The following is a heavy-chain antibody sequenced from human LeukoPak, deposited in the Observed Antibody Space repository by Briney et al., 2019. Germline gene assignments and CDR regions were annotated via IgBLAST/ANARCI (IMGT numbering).Heavy chain of an antibody. CDR2: ISYDGSNK. Sequence: GGSLRLSCAASGFTFSSYAMPWVRQAPGKGLEWVAVISYDGSNKYYADSVKGRFTISRDNSKNTLYLQMNRLRAEDTAVYYCARAYYGDYGEDWFDPWGQGTLVTVSS. D-gene: IGHD4-17*01. J-gene: IGHJ5*02. CDR1: GFTFSSYA. V-gene: IGHV3-30*04. CDR3: ARAYYGDYGEDWFDP.